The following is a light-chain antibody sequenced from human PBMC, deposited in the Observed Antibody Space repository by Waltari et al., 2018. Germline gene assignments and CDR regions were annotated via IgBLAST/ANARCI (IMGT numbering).Light chain of an antibody. V-gene: IGKV3-11*01. Sequence: EIVLTQSPATLSLSPGERATLSCRASQSVSTYLALYQQKPGQAPRLLIFTASNRAPGVPARFSGSGSGTDFTLTITSLEPEDFAVYYCQQRSNWPLTFGGGTKVEIK. CDR3: QQRSNWPLT. CDR2: TAS. CDR1: QSVSTY. J-gene: IGKJ4*01.